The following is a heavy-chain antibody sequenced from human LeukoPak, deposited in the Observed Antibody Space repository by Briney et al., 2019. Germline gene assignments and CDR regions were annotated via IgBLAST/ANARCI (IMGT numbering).Heavy chain of an antibody. J-gene: IGHJ4*02. CDR2: IYTSGST. CDR1: GGSISSGSYY. D-gene: IGHD2-2*01. V-gene: IGHV4-61*02. Sequence: SQTLSLTCTVSGGSISSGSYYWSWIRQPAGKGLEWIGRIYTSGSTNYNPSLKSRVTISVATSKNQFSLKLSSVTAADTAVYYCARDIDPYCSSTSCYGSFADYWGQGTLVTVSS. CDR3: ARDIDPYCSSTSCYGSFADY.